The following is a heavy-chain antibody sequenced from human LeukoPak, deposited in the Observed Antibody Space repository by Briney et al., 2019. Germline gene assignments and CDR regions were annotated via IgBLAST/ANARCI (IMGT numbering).Heavy chain of an antibody. CDR2: MNPNSGNT. D-gene: IGHD6-19*01. Sequence: ASVKVSCKASGYSFTTYDINWVRQATGQGVEWMGWMNPNSGNTGYAQKFQGRVTMTRNTSISTAYMDLSSLRSEDTAVYYCARGRGSGHKENWFDPWGQGTLVTVSS. CDR1: GYSFTTYD. CDR3: ARGRGSGHKENWFDP. V-gene: IGHV1-8*01. J-gene: IGHJ5*02.